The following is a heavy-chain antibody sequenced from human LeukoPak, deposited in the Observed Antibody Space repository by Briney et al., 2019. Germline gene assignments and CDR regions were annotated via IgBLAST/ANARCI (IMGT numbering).Heavy chain of an antibody. V-gene: IGHV3-30*02. CDR3: ATFTYYYDSSGYSQGDY. CDR2: IRYDGSNK. CDR1: GFTFSSYG. J-gene: IGHJ4*02. D-gene: IGHD3-22*01. Sequence: GGSLRLSCAASGFTFSSYGVHWVRQAPGKGLEWVACIRYDGSNKYYADSVKGRFTISRDNSKNTLYLQMNSLRAEDTAVYYCATFTYYYDSSGYSQGDYWGQGTLVTVSS.